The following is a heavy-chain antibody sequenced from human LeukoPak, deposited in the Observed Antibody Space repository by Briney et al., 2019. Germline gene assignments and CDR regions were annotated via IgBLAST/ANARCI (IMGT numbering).Heavy chain of an antibody. V-gene: IGHV4-59*01. CDR3: ARSEWELLHFDY. D-gene: IGHD1-26*01. CDR2: IYYSGST. CDR1: GGSFSGYY. J-gene: IGHJ4*02. Sequence: SETLSLTCAVYGGSFSGYYWSWIRQPPGKGLEWIGYIYYSGSTNYNPSLKSRVTISVDTSKNQFSLKLSSVTAADTAVYYCARSEWELLHFDYWGQGTLVTVSS.